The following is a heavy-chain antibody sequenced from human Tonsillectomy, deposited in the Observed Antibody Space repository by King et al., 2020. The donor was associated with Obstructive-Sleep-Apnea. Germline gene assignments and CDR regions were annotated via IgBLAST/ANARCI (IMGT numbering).Heavy chain of an antibody. CDR1: GFSLSTSGVG. CDR3: AHKATLRNFDY. CDR2: IYWDDDK. D-gene: IGHD5/OR15-5a*01. J-gene: IGHJ4*02. Sequence: ITLKESGPTVVKPTQTLTLTCTFSGFSLSTSGVGVGWIRQPPGKALEWLALIYWDDDKRYSPSLKSRLTIAKDTSKNQVVLTMTNMHPVDTGTYYCAHKATLRNFDYWGQGTLVTVSS. V-gene: IGHV2-5*02.